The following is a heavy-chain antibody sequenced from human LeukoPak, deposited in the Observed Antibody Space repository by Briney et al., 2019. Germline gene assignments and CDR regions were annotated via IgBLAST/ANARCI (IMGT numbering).Heavy chain of an antibody. D-gene: IGHD3-22*01. J-gene: IGHJ4*02. CDR2: INHSGST. CDR3: ARGTDSSGYYPRFDY. Sequence: PSETLSLTCAVYGGSFSGYYLSWIRQPPGKGLEWIGEINHSGSTNYNPPLKSRVTISVDTSKNQYSQKLSSVTAADTAVYYCARGTDSSGYYPRFDYWGQGTLVTVPS. V-gene: IGHV4-34*01. CDR1: GGSFSGYY.